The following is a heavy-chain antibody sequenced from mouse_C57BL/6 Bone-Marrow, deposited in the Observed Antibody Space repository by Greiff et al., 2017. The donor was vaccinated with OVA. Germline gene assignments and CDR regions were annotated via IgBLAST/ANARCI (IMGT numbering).Heavy chain of an antibody. CDR2: IDPSDSYT. CDR3: AREVYSKYFDV. V-gene: IGHV1-69*01. D-gene: IGHD2-1*01. CDR1: GYTFTSYW. J-gene: IGHJ1*03. Sequence: QVQLQQPGAELVMPGASVKLSCKASGYTFTSYWMHWVKQRPGQGLEWIGEIDPSDSYTNYNQKFKGKSTLTVDKSSSTAYMQLSSLTSEDSAVYYCAREVYSKYFDVWGTGTTVTVSS.